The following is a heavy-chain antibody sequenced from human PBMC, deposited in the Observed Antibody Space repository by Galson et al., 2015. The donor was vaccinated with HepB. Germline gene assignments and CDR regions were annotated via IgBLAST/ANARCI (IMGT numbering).Heavy chain of an antibody. D-gene: IGHD4-17*01. Sequence: SLRLSCAASGFTFSSYAMNWVRQAPGKGLEWVSVISSSGGDTYYADSVKGRFTISRDTSKNTLYLQMNSLRAEDTAVYYCAKALRLTVTTLYGMDVWGQGTTVTVSS. CDR1: GFTFSSYA. J-gene: IGHJ6*02. CDR2: ISSSGGDT. V-gene: IGHV3-23*01. CDR3: AKALRLTVTTLYGMDV.